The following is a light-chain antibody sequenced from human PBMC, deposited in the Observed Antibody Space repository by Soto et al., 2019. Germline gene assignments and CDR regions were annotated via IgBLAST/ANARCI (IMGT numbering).Light chain of an antibody. CDR3: SSYAGNYVYV. CDR2: DVS. Sequence: QAVLTQPRTVSGSPGQSVTIPCTRTSSDVGGYNYVSWYQRHAGKGPKLIIYDVSERPSGVPDRFSASKSGNTASLTISGLQAEDEADYYCSSYAGNYVYVFGSGTKVTVL. V-gene: IGLV2-11*01. J-gene: IGLJ1*01. CDR1: SSDVGGYNY.